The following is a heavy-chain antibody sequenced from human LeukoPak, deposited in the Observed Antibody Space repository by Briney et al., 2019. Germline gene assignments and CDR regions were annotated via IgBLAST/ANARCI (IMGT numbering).Heavy chain of an antibody. D-gene: IGHD4-17*01. V-gene: IGHV5-51*01. CDR3: ARQGWTVTMPGAFDI. J-gene: IGHJ3*02. Sequence: GESLKISCKGSGYSFTSYWIGWVRQMPGKGLEWMGIIYPGDSDTRYSPSFQGQVTISADKSISTAYLQWSSLKASDTAMYYCARQGWTVTMPGAFDIWGQGTMVTVSS. CDR1: GYSFTSYW. CDR2: IYPGDSDT.